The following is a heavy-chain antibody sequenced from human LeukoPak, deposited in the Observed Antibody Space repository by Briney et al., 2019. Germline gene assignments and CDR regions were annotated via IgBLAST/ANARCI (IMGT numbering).Heavy chain of an antibody. D-gene: IGHD3/OR15-3a*01. CDR2: INPNGCST. J-gene: IGHJ4*02. V-gene: IGHV1-46*01. CDR1: GYAFTSHH. CDR3: ARERTGTFYFDY. Sequence: ASVKVACKASGYAFTSHHIHWVRQAPGQALDWMGVINPNGCSTSYAQNFQARVTVTRDTSTSTVYVELSRLRSEDTAVYYCARERTGTFYFDYWGQGTLVTVSS.